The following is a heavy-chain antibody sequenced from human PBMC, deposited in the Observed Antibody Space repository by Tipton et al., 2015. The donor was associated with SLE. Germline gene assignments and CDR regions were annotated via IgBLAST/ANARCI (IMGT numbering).Heavy chain of an antibody. CDR2: INHSGDT. V-gene: IGHV4-34*01. J-gene: IGHJ4*02. D-gene: IGHD3-22*01. CDR1: GGSISGYY. CDR3: ARTSSDSYWGDYFDY. Sequence: TLSLTCTVSGGSISGYYWNWIRQPPGKGLEWIGEINHSGDTNYNPSLKSRVTISLDASKNQFSLKLNSVTAADTAVYFCARTSSDSYWGDYFDYWGQGTLVTVSS.